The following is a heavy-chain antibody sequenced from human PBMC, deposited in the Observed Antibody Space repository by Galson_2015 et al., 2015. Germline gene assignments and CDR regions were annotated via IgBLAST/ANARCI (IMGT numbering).Heavy chain of an antibody. CDR3: ARARTENSNYFFDY. V-gene: IGHV3-72*01. CDR2: ITNKAYSYTT. CDR1: GFSFSDHY. D-gene: IGHD3/OR15-3a*01. Sequence: SLRLSCAASGFSFSDHYMDWVCQAPGRGLEWVGRITNKAYSYTTVYAASVQGRFTISRDDSRNSLFLQMNSLKTEDTAVYHCARARTENSNYFFDYWGQGTLVTVSS. J-gene: IGHJ4*02.